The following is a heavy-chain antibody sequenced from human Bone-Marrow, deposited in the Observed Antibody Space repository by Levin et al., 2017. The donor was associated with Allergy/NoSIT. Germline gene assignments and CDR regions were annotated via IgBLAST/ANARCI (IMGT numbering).Heavy chain of an antibody. Sequence: GGSLRLSCAASGFTFSGYEMNWVRQAPGKGLEWLSNISSSGSNIYYADSVKGRFTISRDNAKNSLYLEMNSLRAEDTAVYYCARRAYGDYWGQGTLVTVSS. CDR1: GFTFSGYE. CDR2: ISSSGSNI. CDR3: ARRAYGDY. J-gene: IGHJ4*02. V-gene: IGHV3-48*03. D-gene: IGHD5-12*01.